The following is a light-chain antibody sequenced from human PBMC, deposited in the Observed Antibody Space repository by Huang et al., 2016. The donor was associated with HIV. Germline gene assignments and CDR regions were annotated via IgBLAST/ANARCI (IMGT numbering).Light chain of an antibody. CDR2: AAS. CDR1: QDIDAY. J-gene: IGKJ1*01. V-gene: IGKV1-27*01. CDR3: QKYNDVPRT. Sequence: DIQMTQSPSSLSASIGDRITISCRASQDIDAYLAWYQHKPGKVPNLLIYAASTLQSGVPSWFSGSGSGTNFTLTIGSLQPEDVGSYYCQKYNDVPRTFGHGTKVEIK.